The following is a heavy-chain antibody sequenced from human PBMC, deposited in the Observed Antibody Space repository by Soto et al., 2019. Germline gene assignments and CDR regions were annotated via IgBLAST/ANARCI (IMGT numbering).Heavy chain of an antibody. J-gene: IGHJ5*02. D-gene: IGHD5-18*01. V-gene: IGHV1-8*01. Sequence: ASVKVSCKASGYTFTSHDINWVRQATGQGLEWMGWMNPNSGNTGYAQKFQGRVTMTRNTSISTAYMELSSLRSEDTAVYYCVREDTPMVTRFDPWGQGTLVTVSS. CDR1: GYTFTSHD. CDR3: VREDTPMVTRFDP. CDR2: MNPNSGNT.